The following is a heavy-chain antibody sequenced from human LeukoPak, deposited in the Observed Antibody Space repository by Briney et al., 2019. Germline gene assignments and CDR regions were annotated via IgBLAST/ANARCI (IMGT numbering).Heavy chain of an antibody. CDR3: ARDSGWFRFDY. J-gene: IGHJ4*02. CDR2: ISHSDSST. CDR1: GFTFNSYW. V-gene: IGHV3-48*01. Sequence: GGSLRLSCAASGFTFNSYWMNWVRQAPGKGLEWVSYISHSDSSTYYAGSVKGRFTISRDNAKDSLYLQMNSLRAEDTAVYYCARDSGWFRFDYWGQGTLVTVSS. D-gene: IGHD6-19*01.